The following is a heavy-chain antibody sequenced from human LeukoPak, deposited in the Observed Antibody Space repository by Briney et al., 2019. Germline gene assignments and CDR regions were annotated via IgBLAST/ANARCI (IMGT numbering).Heavy chain of an antibody. Sequence: GGSLRLSCAASGFTVSSYAMHWVRQAPGKGLEWVAFISSGGSKKYYADSVKGRFTISRDGSKNTLYLQMNSLRPEDTAVYYCARRGATGGSYYFEQWGQGTLVTVSS. J-gene: IGHJ4*02. D-gene: IGHD2-15*01. CDR3: ARRGATGGSYYFEQ. CDR2: ISSGGSKK. V-gene: IGHV3-30*04. CDR1: GFTVSSYA.